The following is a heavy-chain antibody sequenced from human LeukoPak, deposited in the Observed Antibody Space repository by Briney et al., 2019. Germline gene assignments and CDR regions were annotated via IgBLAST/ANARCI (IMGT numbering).Heavy chain of an antibody. Sequence: GASVEVSCKASGGTFSSYAISWVRQAPGQGLEWMGRIIPIFGTANYVQKFQGRVTITTDESTSTAYMELSSLRSEDTAVYYCARDLRSWYDILTGYYYYYYMDVWGKGTTVTVSS. D-gene: IGHD3-9*01. CDR2: IIPIFGTA. CDR1: GGTFSSYA. CDR3: ARDLRSWYDILTGYYYYYYMDV. J-gene: IGHJ6*03. V-gene: IGHV1-69*05.